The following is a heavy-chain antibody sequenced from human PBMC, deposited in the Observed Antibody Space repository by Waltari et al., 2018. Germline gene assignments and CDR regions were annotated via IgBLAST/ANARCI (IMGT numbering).Heavy chain of an antibody. CDR3: VREGHDYYNEGDAFDI. D-gene: IGHD2-21*02. J-gene: IGHJ3*02. CDR2: ITTEGTST. CDR1: GFSISSYW. V-gene: IGHV3-74*01. Sequence: DVQLVESGGGLVPSGGSLRLSCAASGFSISSYWMHWVRQAPWKGLVRVSPITTEGTSTNNAGAVKGRFTISRDSAKNTLYLQMNSLRAEDTALYYCVREGHDYYNEGDAFDIWGHGTMVTVSS.